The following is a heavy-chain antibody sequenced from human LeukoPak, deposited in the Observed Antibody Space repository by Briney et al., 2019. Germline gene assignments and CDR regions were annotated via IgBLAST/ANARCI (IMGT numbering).Heavy chain of an antibody. V-gene: IGHV1-8*01. CDR1: GYTFTSYD. J-gene: IGHJ6*03. D-gene: IGHD2-21*02. CDR3: ARAAVGGDPATDYYYYMDV. CDR2: MNPNSGNT. Sequence: ASVKVSCKASGYTFTSYDINRVRQATGQGLEWMGWMNPNSGNTGYAQKFQGRVTMTRNTSISTAYMELSSLRSEDTAVYYCARAAVGGDPATDYYYYMDVWGKGTTVTVSS.